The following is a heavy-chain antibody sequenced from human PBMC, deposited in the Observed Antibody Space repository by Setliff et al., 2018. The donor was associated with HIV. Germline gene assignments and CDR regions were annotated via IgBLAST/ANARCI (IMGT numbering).Heavy chain of an antibody. D-gene: IGHD2-15*01. V-gene: IGHV4-31*03. CDR1: GGSISSGGYY. Sequence: SETLSLTCTVSGGSISSGGYYWSWIRQHPGKGLEWIGYIYYSGSTYYNPSLKRRVTISVDTSKTQFSLNLTSVTAADTAVYYCARGHVVGTSRYFDLWGRGTPVTVSS. CDR3: ARGHVVGTSRYFDL. J-gene: IGHJ4*01. CDR2: IYYSGST.